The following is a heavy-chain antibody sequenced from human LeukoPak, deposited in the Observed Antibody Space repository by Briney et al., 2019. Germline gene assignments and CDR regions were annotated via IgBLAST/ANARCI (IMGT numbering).Heavy chain of an antibody. CDR1: GFTFSSYA. CDR3: AKEAHGDYYFDY. CDR2: ISSNGGST. Sequence: PGGSLRLSCAASGFTFSSYAMHWVRQAPGKGLEYVSAISSNGGSTYYANSVKGRFTISRDNSKNTLYLQMNSLRAEDTAVYYCAKEAHGDYYFDYWGQGTLVTVSS. J-gene: IGHJ4*02. V-gene: IGHV3-64*01. D-gene: IGHD4-17*01.